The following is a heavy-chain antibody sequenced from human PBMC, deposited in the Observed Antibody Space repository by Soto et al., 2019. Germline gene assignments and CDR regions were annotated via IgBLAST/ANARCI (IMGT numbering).Heavy chain of an antibody. CDR3: ARDFAYFDS. D-gene: IGHD3-3*01. V-gene: IGHV4-61*01. CDR1: GGSFKSGSYS. J-gene: IGHJ4*02. CDR2: VYHTGRT. Sequence: PSDTLSLNCTVPGGSFKSGSYSWSWIRQPPGKGLEWIGYVYHTGRTSYNPSLKSRVSISMDTSKNQFSLNLDSVTAADTAVYFCARDFAYFDSWGQGTLFTVS.